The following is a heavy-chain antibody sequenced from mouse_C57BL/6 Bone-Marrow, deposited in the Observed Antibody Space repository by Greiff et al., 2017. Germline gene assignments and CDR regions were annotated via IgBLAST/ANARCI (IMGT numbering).Heavy chain of an antibody. Sequence: EVKVVESGGGLVQPGGSLSFSCAASGFTFTDYYMSWVRQPPGQALEWLGFISNKANGYTTEYSASVKGRFTISRDNSQSILYIQMDALRAEDSATYSCARSYYSTYAMDYWGQGTSVTVSS. V-gene: IGHV7-3*01. J-gene: IGHJ4*01. CDR3: ARSYYSTYAMDY. D-gene: IGHD1-1*01. CDR1: GFTFTDYY. CDR2: ISNKANGYTT.